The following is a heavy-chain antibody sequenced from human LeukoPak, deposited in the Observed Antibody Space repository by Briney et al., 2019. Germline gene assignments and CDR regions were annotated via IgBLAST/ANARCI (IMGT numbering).Heavy chain of an antibody. Sequence: GGSLRLSCAASGFTFSSYWMHWVRQAPGKWLVWVSRINSDGSSTSYADSVKGRFTISRDHAKNTLYLQMNSLRAEDTAVYYCVYGGWYYFDYGGQGTLVTVSS. J-gene: IGHJ4*02. CDR2: INSDGSST. CDR3: VYGGWYYFDY. V-gene: IGHV3-74*01. CDR1: GFTFSSYW. D-gene: IGHD6-19*01.